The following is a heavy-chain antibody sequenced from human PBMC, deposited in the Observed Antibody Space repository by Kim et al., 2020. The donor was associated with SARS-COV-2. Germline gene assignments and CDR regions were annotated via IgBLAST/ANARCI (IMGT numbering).Heavy chain of an antibody. Sequence: GGSLRLSCTASGFTVSTYYMSWVRQAPGKGLEWVSVFYSGGDTYYADSVRGRFTSSRDHSKNTLSLQMDSLRAEDTAVYFCATTGSSRDYFDHWGQGTL. V-gene: IGHV3-66*01. CDR3: ATTGSSRDYFDH. D-gene: IGHD2-15*01. CDR1: GFTVSTYY. J-gene: IGHJ4*02. CDR2: FYSGGDT.